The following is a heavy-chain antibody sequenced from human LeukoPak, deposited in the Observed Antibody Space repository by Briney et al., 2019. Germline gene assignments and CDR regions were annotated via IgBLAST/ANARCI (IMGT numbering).Heavy chain of an antibody. J-gene: IGHJ3*02. D-gene: IGHD2-15*01. CDR1: GGSFSGYY. V-gene: IGHV4-34*01. Sequence: SETLSLTCAVYGGSFSGYYWSWIRQPPGKGLEWIGEINHSGSTNYNPSLKSRVTISVDTSKNQFSLKLSSVTAADTAVYYCAKGLVVLETVIDAFESCDQGTLATVS. CDR3: AKGLVVLETVIDAFES. CDR2: INHSGST.